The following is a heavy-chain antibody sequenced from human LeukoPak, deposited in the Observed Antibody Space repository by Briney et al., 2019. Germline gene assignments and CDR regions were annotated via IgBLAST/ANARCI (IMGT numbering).Heavy chain of an antibody. Sequence: ASVKVSCKASGYTFTGYYMHWVRQAPGQGLEWMGWINPNSGGTNYAQKFQGRVTMTRDTSISTAYMELSRLRSDDTAVYYCARAQRWLQLESDYWGQGTLVTVSS. CDR3: ARAQRWLQLESDY. D-gene: IGHD5-24*01. CDR2: INPNSGGT. CDR1: GYTFTGYY. V-gene: IGHV1-2*02. J-gene: IGHJ4*02.